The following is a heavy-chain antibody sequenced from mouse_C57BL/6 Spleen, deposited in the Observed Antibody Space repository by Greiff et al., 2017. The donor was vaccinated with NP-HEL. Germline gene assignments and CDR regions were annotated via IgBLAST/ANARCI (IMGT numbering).Heavy chain of an antibody. J-gene: IGHJ2*01. D-gene: IGHD1-1*01. V-gene: IGHV14-1*01. CDR3: ATLEAPYGSSWDY. CDR2: IDPEDGDT. CDR1: GFNIKDYY. Sequence: VQLQQSGAELVRPGASVKLSCTASGFNIKDYYMHWVKQRPEQGLEWIGRIDPEDGDTEYAPKFQGKATMTADTSSNTAYLQLSSLTSEDTAVDYCATLEAPYGSSWDYWGQGTTLTVSS.